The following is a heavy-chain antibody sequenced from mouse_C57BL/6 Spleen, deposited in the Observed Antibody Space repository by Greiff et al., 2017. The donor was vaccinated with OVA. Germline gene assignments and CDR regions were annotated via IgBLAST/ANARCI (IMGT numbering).Heavy chain of an antibody. J-gene: IGHJ2*01. CDR2: ISDGGSYT. CDR3: ARGQDSSGLDY. V-gene: IGHV5-4*01. CDR1: GFTFSSYA. Sequence: EVQLVESGGGLVKPGGSLKLSCAASGFTFSSYAMSWVRQTPEKRLEWVATISDGGSYTYYPDNVKGRFTISRDNAKNNLYLQMSHLKSEDTAMYYCARGQDSSGLDYWGQGTTLTVSS. D-gene: IGHD3-2*02.